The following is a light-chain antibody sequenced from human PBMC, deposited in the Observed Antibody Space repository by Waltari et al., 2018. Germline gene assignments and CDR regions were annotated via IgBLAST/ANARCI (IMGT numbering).Light chain of an antibody. Sequence: DIVMTQSPDSLAVSLGERATINCTSSQRVLYTSNTKNYLAWYQQKPGQPPKLLIYWASTRESGVPDRFSGSGSGTDFTLTISSLQAEDVAVYYCQQYYSTPLTFGGGTKVEIK. CDR2: WAS. CDR1: QRVLYTSNTKNY. J-gene: IGKJ4*01. CDR3: QQYYSTPLT. V-gene: IGKV4-1*01.